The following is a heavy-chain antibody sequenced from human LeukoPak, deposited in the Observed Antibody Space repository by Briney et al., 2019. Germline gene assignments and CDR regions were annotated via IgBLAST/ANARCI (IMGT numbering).Heavy chain of an antibody. CDR1: GFTFSTSW. J-gene: IGHJ4*02. CDR3: SRAGSYRFDY. Sequence: GGSLRLSCAASGFTFSTSWMPWVRQGPGKGPVWVSRMNSDGRTIDYADSVKGRFIISRDNAKNTLYLQMNSLRAEDTAVYYCSRAGSYRFDYWGQGTLVTVSS. D-gene: IGHD3-16*02. V-gene: IGHV3-74*01. CDR2: MNSDGRTI.